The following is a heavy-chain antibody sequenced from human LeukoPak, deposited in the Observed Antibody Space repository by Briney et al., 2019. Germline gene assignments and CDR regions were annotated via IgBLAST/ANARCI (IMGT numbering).Heavy chain of an antibody. D-gene: IGHD6-19*01. CDR1: GFTFDDYA. CDR3: AKARNAVAGTGYYFDN. J-gene: IGHJ4*02. CDR2: VTWDGSFT. Sequence: PGGSLRLSCAASGFTFDDYAMHWVRQAPGKGLEWVPLVTWDGSFTYYVDSVKGRFTIYRDNSKNSLYLQMNSLRAEDTAFYYCAKARNAVAGTGYYFDNWGQGTLVTVSS. V-gene: IGHV3-43D*03.